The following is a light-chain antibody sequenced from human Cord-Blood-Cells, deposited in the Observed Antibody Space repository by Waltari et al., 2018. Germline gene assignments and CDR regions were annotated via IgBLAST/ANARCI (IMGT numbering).Light chain of an antibody. J-gene: IGLJ3*02. V-gene: IGLV2-11*01. CDR2: DVS. Sequence: QSALTQPRSVSASPGQSVTIACTGTSSDVGGYTYVSWYQQHPGKAPKLMIYDVSKRPSGVPDRFSGSKSGNTASLTISWLQAEDEADYYCCSYAGSYTWVFGGGTKLTVL. CDR1: SSDVGGYTY. CDR3: CSYAGSYTWV.